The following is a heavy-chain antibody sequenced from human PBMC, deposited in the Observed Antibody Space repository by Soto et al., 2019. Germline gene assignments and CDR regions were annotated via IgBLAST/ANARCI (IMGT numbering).Heavy chain of an antibody. V-gene: IGHV1-2*02. J-gene: IGHJ6*02. Sequence: QVQLVQSGAEVKKPGASLKVSCKASGYRFTGYGLHWVRQAPGQGLQWMGWINPKSGATDYAQKFQGRVTMTREMSTNTAYLELRGLRSDDTADATAVYYCANSNYGGDDSFRYGLEVWGQGTRVTVSS. CDR1: GYRFTGYG. CDR3: VYYCANSNYGGDDSFRYGLEV. D-gene: IGHD1-7*01. CDR2: INPKSGAT.